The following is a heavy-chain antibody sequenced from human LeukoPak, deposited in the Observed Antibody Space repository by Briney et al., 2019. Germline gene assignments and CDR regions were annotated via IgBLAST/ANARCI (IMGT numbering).Heavy chain of an antibody. J-gene: IGHJ4*02. D-gene: IGHD6-19*01. CDR2: IYTSGST. V-gene: IGHV4-4*07. Sequence: PSETLSLTCTVSGDSISTYYWNWIRQPAGKGLEWIGRIYTSGSTNYNPSLKSRVTMSVDTSKNQFSLKLSSVTAADTAVYYCARDSPLYSSGWYPDYWGQGTLATVSS. CDR3: ARDSPLYSSGWYPDY. CDR1: GDSISTYY.